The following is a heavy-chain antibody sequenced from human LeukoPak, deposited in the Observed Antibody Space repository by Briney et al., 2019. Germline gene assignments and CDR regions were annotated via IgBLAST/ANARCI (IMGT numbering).Heavy chain of an antibody. V-gene: IGHV3-30-3*01. CDR2: ISYDGSNK. D-gene: IGHD3-22*01. CDR1: GFTFSSYT. CDR3: ARGRPRMYYYDSSGYYFRVNVSYYFDY. J-gene: IGHJ4*02. Sequence: GGSLRLSCAASGFTFSSYTMHWVRQAPGKGLEWVAVISYDGSNKYYADSVKGRFTISRDNSKNTLYLQMNSLRAEDTAVYYCARGRPRMYYYDSSGYYFRVNVSYYFDYWGQGTLVTVSS.